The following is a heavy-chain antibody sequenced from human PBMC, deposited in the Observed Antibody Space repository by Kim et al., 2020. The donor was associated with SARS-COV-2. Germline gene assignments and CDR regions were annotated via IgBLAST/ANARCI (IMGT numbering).Heavy chain of an antibody. Sequence: SEEYYCDSVKSRFIISRDNAKNSVYLQVSSLRVEDTAVYYCARDGDGYPSWGQGTLVTVSS. V-gene: IGHV3-7*01. J-gene: IGHJ5*02. CDR2: SEE. D-gene: IGHD2-21*01. CDR3: ARDGDGYPS.